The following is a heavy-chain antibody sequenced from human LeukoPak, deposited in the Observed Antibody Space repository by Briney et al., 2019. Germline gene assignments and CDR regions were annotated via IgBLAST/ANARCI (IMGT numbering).Heavy chain of an antibody. CDR3: ARSSAMDV. V-gene: IGHV5-51*01. J-gene: IGHJ6*04. CDR1: GYSFTNYW. Sequence: GESLQISCQGSGYSFTNYWIAWVRQMPGRGLEWMGIIYPDDSDTRYSPSFQGQVTISADRSISTAYLQWSSLKASDTAMYYCARSSAMDVWGKGTTVTVSS. CDR2: IYPDDSDT.